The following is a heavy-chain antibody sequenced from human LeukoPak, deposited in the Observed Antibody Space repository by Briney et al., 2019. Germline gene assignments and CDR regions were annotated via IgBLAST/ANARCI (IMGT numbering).Heavy chain of an antibody. CDR2: INGDGGDT. D-gene: IGHD6-19*01. Sequence: GSLRLSCAASGFPFSIYWMHWVRQAPGKGLVWVSHINGDGGDTSYADSVKGRFTISRDNAKNTLYLQMRSLRAEDTAIYYCVSFITVAGMDVWGTGTTVSVSS. CDR1: GFPFSIYW. V-gene: IGHV3-74*01. CDR3: VSFITVAGMDV. J-gene: IGHJ6*04.